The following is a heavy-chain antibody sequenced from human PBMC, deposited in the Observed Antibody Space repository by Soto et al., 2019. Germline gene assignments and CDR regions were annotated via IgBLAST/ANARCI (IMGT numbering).Heavy chain of an antibody. V-gene: IGHV3-21*01. CDR1: GFTFSSYS. Sequence: EVQLVESGGGLVKPGGSLRLSCAASGFTFSSYSMNWVRQAPGKGLEWVSSISSSSSYIYYADSVKGRFTISRDNAKNSLYLQMNSLRAEDTAVYYCARKDYGDYRVDYWGQGTLVTVSS. J-gene: IGHJ4*02. D-gene: IGHD4-17*01. CDR3: ARKDYGDYRVDY. CDR2: ISSSSSYI.